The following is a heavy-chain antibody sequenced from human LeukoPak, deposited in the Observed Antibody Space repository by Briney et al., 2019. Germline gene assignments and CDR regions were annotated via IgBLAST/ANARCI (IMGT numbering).Heavy chain of an antibody. Sequence: ASVKVSCKASGYTFTGYYMHWVRQAPGKGLEWMGWINPNSGGTNYAQKFQGRVTMTRDTSISTAYMELSRLRSDDTAVYYCARGAGGVRLYFDYWGQGTLVTVSS. V-gene: IGHV1-2*02. CDR3: ARGAGGVRLYFDY. CDR2: INPNSGGT. D-gene: IGHD2-8*02. J-gene: IGHJ4*02. CDR1: GYTFTGYY.